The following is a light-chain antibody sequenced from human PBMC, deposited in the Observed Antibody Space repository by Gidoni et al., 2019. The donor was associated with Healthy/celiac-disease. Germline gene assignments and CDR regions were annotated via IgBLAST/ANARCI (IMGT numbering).Light chain of an antibody. CDR2: GAS. CDR3: QQYGSSPPWT. CDR1: QRVSSSY. Sequence: EIVLTQSPGTLSLSPGERATLSCRASQRVSSSYLAWYPQKPGQAPRLLIYGASSRATGLPERFSGSGSGTDFTLTISRLEPEDFAVYYCQQYGSSPPWTFXXXTKVEIK. V-gene: IGKV3-20*01. J-gene: IGKJ1*01.